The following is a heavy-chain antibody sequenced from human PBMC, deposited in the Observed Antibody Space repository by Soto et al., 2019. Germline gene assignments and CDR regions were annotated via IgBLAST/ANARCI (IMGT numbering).Heavy chain of an antibody. CDR3: ARGVGGGSGSYYYYYYYMDV. Sequence: ASVKVSCKASGYTFTGYYMHWVRQAPGQGLEWMGWINPNSGGTNYAQKFQGWVTMTRDTSISTAYMELGRLRSDDTAVYYCARGVGGGSGSYYYYYYYMDVWGKGTTVTVSS. V-gene: IGHV1-2*04. J-gene: IGHJ6*03. D-gene: IGHD3-10*01. CDR1: GYTFTGYY. CDR2: INPNSGGT.